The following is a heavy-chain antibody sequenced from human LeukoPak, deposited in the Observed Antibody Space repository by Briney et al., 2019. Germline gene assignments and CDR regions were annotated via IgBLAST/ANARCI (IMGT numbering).Heavy chain of an antibody. CDR1: GFTFSSYS. D-gene: IGHD1-1*01. V-gene: IGHV3-21*01. J-gene: IGHJ4*02. CDR3: AREGPTGTDY. CDR2: ISSSSSYI. Sequence: GGSLRLSCAASGFTFSSYSMDWVRQAPGKGLEWVSSISSSSSYIYYADSVKGRFTISRDNAKNSLYLQMNSLRAEDTAVYYCAREGPTGTDYWGQGTLVTVSS.